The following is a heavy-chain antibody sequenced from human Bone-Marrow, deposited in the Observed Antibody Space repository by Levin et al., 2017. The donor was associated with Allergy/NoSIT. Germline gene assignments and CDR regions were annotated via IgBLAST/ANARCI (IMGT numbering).Heavy chain of an antibody. Sequence: GESLKISCQGSGYTFASYWIGWVRQMPGKGLEWMGIIYPADSDTRYSPSFQGQVTISADKSISTAYLQWSSLKASDTAIYYCARRSYGATGWFAPWGQGTLVTVSS. CDR1: GYTFASYW. CDR2: IYPADSDT. J-gene: IGHJ5*02. CDR3: ARRSYGATGWFAP. V-gene: IGHV5-51*01. D-gene: IGHD1-1*01.